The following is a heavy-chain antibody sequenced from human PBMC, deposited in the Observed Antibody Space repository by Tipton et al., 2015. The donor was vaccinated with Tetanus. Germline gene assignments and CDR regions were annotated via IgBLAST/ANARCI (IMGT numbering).Heavy chain of an antibody. J-gene: IGHJ5*02. CDR2: IYSGDSDA. CDR3: ARLPKHYSASGST. D-gene: IGHD3-10*01. Sequence: QLVQSGAEVRKPGESLKISCKVSGHNSRTYWINWVRQMPGKGLEWMGIIYSGDSDATYSPSFQGQVTISLDKSISTAYLQWSSLKASDTAIYFCARLPKHYSASGSTWGQGTQVTVSS. V-gene: IGHV5-51*01. CDR1: GHNSRTYW.